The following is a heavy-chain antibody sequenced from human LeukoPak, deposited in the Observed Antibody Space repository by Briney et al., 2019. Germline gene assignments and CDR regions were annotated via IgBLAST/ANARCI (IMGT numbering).Heavy chain of an antibody. CDR3: SRDSSGYYYFDY. D-gene: IGHD3-3*01. V-gene: IGHV3-30*02. J-gene: IGHJ4*02. CDR1: GFTFSSYG. CDR2: VRYDGSNK. Sequence: PGVSLRLSCAASGFTFSSYGMQWVRQAPGKRLEWAAFVRYDGSNKYYADYVKRRFTISRDNSKNTLYLQMNSLRAEDPAVYYCSRDSSGYYYFDYWGQGTLVTVSS.